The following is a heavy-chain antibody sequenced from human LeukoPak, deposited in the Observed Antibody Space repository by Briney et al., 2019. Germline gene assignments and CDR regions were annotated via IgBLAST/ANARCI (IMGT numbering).Heavy chain of an antibody. J-gene: IGHJ3*02. CDR3: ARGVLRYFDWLLYGAFDI. Sequence: ASVKVSCKASGGTFTSYDINWVRQATGQGLEWMGWMNPNSGNTGYAQKFQGRVTMTRNTSISTAYMELSSLRSEDTAVYYCARGVLRYFDWLLYGAFDIWGQGTMVTVSS. V-gene: IGHV1-8*01. CDR2: MNPNSGNT. D-gene: IGHD3-9*01. CDR1: GGTFTSYD.